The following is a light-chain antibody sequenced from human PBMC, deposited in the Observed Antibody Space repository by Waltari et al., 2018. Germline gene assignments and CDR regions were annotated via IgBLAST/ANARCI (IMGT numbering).Light chain of an antibody. Sequence: DIVMTQSPDALAVPLGEMAPIDCKSSRRAFAASNKKNYLSWYQQQPGQPPKLLIYCASTREAGVPDRFRVSGSGTEFTLTITSLQADDVAVYYCQQYQISPPEYAFGQGTKLEIK. V-gene: IGKV4-1*01. J-gene: IGKJ2*01. CDR2: CAS. CDR3: QQYQISPPEYA. CDR1: RRAFAASNKKNY.